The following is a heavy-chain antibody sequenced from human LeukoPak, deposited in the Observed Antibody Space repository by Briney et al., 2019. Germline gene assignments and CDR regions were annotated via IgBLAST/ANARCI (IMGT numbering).Heavy chain of an antibody. Sequence: ASVKVSCKASGYTFTRYGVNWVRQAPGQGLELMGWISAYNGNTNYAQKFQGRVTMTTDTSRSTVYMELRSLRSDDTAVYYCARGHHEGFGESNDAFDIWGQGTMVTVSS. CDR2: ISAYNGNT. D-gene: IGHD3-10*01. J-gene: IGHJ3*02. V-gene: IGHV1-18*01. CDR1: GYTFTRYG. CDR3: ARGHHEGFGESNDAFDI.